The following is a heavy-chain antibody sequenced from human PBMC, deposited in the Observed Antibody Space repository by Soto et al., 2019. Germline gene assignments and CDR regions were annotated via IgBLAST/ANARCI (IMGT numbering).Heavy chain of an antibody. J-gene: IGHJ6*02. CDR2: ISYDGSNK. CDR1: GFTFSSYA. Sequence: QVQLVESGGGVVQPGRSLRLSCAASGFTFSSYAMHWVRQAPGKGLEWVAVISYDGSNKYYADSVKGRFTISRDNSKNTLDLQMNSLRAEDTAVYYCARVKSRSWDGLDGPYYYGMDVWGQGTTVTVSS. CDR3: ARVKSRSWDGLDGPYYYGMDV. D-gene: IGHD6-13*01. V-gene: IGHV3-30-3*01.